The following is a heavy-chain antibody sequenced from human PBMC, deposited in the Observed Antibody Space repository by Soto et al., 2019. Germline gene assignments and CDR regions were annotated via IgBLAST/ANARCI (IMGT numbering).Heavy chain of an antibody. CDR3: ARGRSVLDGSKLEYYFDY. J-gene: IGHJ4*02. CDR1: GGSISTYY. Sequence: QVQLQESGPGLVKPSETLSLPCTVSGGSISTYYWSWIRQPPGKGLEWIGYIDYSRSTTYNPSLKSRVTISVDTSKNQFSLRVSSVTAADTAVYYCARGRSVLDGSKLEYYFDYWGQGTLVTVSS. CDR2: IDYSRST. D-gene: IGHD3-3*01. V-gene: IGHV4-59*01.